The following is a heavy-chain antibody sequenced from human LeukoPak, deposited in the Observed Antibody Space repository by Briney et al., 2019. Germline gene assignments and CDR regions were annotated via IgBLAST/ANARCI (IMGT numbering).Heavy chain of an antibody. CDR1: GGSISSGNYY. V-gene: IGHV4-61*02. J-gene: IGHJ4*02. D-gene: IGHD6-19*01. CDR2: IWPDGAP. CDR3: ARVGGAVAGPDY. Sequence: PSQTLSLTCTVSGGSISSGNYYWSWIRQPAGKGLEWIGRIWPDGAPTYRPSLKSRVTISVDTSKNQFSLRLSSVTAADTAVYYCARVGGAVAGPDYWGQGTLVTVSS.